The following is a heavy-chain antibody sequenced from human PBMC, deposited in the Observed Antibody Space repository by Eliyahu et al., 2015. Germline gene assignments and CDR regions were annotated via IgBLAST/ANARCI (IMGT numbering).Heavy chain of an antibody. Sequence: QVQLQESGPGLVKPSETLSLTCTVSGGSISSYYWSWIRQPPGKGLEWIGYIYYSGSTNYNPSLKSRVTISVDTSKNQFSLKLSSVTAADTAVYYCARDSSIYSSSDYYGMDVWGQGTTVTVSS. V-gene: IGHV4-59*01. D-gene: IGHD6-6*01. CDR1: GGSISSYY. CDR2: IYYSGST. J-gene: IGHJ6*02. CDR3: ARDSSIYSSSDYYGMDV.